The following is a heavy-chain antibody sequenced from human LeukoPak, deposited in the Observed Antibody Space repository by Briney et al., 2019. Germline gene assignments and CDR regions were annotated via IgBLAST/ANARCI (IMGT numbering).Heavy chain of an antibody. CDR2: INHSGST. CDR1: GGSFSGYY. D-gene: IGHD3-16*01. CDR3: ARGRGVVGEPGFDY. V-gene: IGHV4-34*01. Sequence: SETLSLTCAVYGGSFSGYYWSWIRQPPGKGLEWIGEINHSGSTNYNPSLKSRVTISVDTSKNQFSPKLSSVTAADTAVYYCARGRGVVGEPGFDYWGQGTLVTVSS. J-gene: IGHJ4*02.